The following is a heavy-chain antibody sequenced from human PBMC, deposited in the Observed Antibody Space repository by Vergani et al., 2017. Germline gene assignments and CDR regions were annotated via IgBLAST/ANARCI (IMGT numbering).Heavy chain of an antibody. V-gene: IGHV3-21*01. CDR1: GFTFSTYT. CDR3: AKGYGGEDGFGY. J-gene: IGHJ4*02. D-gene: IGHD2-21*01. Sequence: EVQLVESGGGLVKPGGSLRLSCAASGFTFSTYTMHWVRQAPGKGLEWVSSISSSSGYTYYADSMKGRFTISRDNAKDSLYLQMDSLRAEDTAVYYCAKGYGGEDGFGYWGQGTLVTVSS. CDR2: ISSSSGYT.